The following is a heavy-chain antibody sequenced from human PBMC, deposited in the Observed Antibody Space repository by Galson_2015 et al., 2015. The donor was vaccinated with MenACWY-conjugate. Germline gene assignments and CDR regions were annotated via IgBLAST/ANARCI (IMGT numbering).Heavy chain of an antibody. Sequence: ETLSLTCAVSGGSIHSVNYFWGWIRQPPGEGLEWIGSIYYSGTTYYNPSLESRVTMSVDTSKNEFSLILTSVTAADTAVYYCARLPRGITFVVMAPWGQGTLVTVSP. J-gene: IGHJ5*02. CDR3: ARLPRGITFVVMAP. D-gene: IGHD2/OR15-2a*01. CDR2: IYYSGTT. V-gene: IGHV4-39*01. CDR1: GGSIHSVNYF.